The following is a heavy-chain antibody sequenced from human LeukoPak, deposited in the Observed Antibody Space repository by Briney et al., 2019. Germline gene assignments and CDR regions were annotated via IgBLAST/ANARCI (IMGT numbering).Heavy chain of an antibody. Sequence: GGSLRLSCAASGFPFSRYWLSWVRQAPGKGLEWVANIKQDGSEKYYVDSVRGRFTISRDNAKNSLYLQMNSLRVEDTAVYYCARGWELNPWGQGTLVTVSS. CDR1: GFPFSRYW. CDR3: ARGWELNP. V-gene: IGHV3-7*05. J-gene: IGHJ5*02. D-gene: IGHD1-26*01. CDR2: IKQDGSEK.